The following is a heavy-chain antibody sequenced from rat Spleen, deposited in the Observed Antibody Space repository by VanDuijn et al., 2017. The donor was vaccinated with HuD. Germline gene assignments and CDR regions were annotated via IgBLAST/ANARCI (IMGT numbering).Heavy chain of an antibody. Sequence: EVQLVESDGGLVQPGRSLKLSCAASGFTFSDFYMAWVRQAPTKGLEWVATISNDGSKTYYRDPVKGRFTISRDNARSTLNLHMDSLRSEDTATYYCARHSNWGFDYWGQGVMVTVSS. J-gene: IGHJ2*01. V-gene: IGHV5-29*01. CDR3: ARHSNWGFDY. CDR2: ISNDGSKT. CDR1: GFTFSDFY. D-gene: IGHD5-1*01.